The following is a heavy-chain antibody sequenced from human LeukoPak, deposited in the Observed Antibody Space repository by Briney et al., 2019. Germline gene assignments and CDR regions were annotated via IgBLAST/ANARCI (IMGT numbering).Heavy chain of an antibody. CDR2: IYSIGST. D-gene: IGHD3-10*01. J-gene: IGHJ2*01. Sequence: SETLSLTCTVSGDSITNGGYSWTWIRQHPGKGLEWIGYIYSIGSTNYNPSLKSRVTISVDTSKNQFSLTLSSVTAADTAVYYCAREGLMIRGIIFHPYWYFDLWGRGTLVTVSS. CDR3: AREGLMIRGIIFHPYWYFDL. V-gene: IGHV4-31*03. CDR1: GDSITNGGYS.